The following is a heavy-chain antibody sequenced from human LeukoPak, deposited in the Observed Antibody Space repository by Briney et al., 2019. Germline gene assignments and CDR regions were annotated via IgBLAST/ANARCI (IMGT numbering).Heavy chain of an antibody. J-gene: IGHJ3*02. V-gene: IGHV3-23*01. CDR3: ARELPFRPPPVAAADAFDI. D-gene: IGHD6-13*01. CDR1: GFTFSSYA. CDR2: ISGSGGST. Sequence: PGGSLRLSCAASGFTFSSYAMSWVRQAPGKGLEWVSAISGSGGSTYYADSVKGRFTISRDNSKNTLYLQMNSLRAEDTAVYYCARELPFRPPPVAAADAFDIWGQGTMVTVSS.